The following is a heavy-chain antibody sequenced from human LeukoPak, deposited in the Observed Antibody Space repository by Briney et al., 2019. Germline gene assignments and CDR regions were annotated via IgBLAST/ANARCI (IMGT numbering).Heavy chain of an antibody. D-gene: IGHD3-9*01. CDR3: AIGREYCDICHYDY. CDR2: INTNSGGT. J-gene: IGHJ4*02. V-gene: IGHV1-2*02. Sequence: SVTVSCKASGYTFTVYYMHLVRHPPAPGLELKGLINTNSGGTNYAQKFRGRVTMTRDTSSSTAYMELSRLRSDDTAVYYCAIGREYCDICHYDYWGQGTLVTVSS. CDR1: GYTFTVYY.